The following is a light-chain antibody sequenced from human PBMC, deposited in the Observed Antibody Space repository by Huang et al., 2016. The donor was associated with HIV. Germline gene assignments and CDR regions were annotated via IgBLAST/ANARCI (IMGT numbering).Light chain of an antibody. CDR3: QQSNTFPLT. Sequence: DIQMTQSPSSLSASVGDRVTITCRASQDIRSNLAWFQQTPGKAPKSLIYDASTLQSGVPSKFSGNGYGTDFTLTISSLQPEDIETYYCQQSNTFPLTFGGGTKVEI. V-gene: IGKV1-16*02. CDR2: DAS. J-gene: IGKJ4*01. CDR1: QDIRSN.